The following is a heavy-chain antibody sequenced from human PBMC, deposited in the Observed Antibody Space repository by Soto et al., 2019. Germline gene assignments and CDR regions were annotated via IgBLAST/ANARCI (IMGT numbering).Heavy chain of an antibody. Sequence: GSLRLSCAASGFTFSTYAMNWVRQAPGEGLEWVSYISSSSSTIYYADSVKGRFTISRDNAKNSLYLQMNSLRAEDTAVYYCARDAYYDYIWGSYRPQDWFDPWGQGTLVTVSS. CDR2: ISSSSSTI. CDR1: GFTFSTYA. D-gene: IGHD3-16*02. V-gene: IGHV3-48*01. CDR3: ARDAYYDYIWGSYRPQDWFDP. J-gene: IGHJ5*02.